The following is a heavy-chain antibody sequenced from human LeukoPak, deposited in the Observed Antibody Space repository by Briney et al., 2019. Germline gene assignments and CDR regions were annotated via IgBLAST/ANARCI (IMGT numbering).Heavy chain of an antibody. Sequence: PGRSLRLSCAASGLTFSSYAMHWVRQAPGKGLEWVAVISYDGSNKYYADSVKGRFTISRDNSKNTLYLQMNSLRAEDTAVYYCARGDYDFWSGYYRVLYNFDYWGQGTLVTVSS. CDR1: GLTFSSYA. J-gene: IGHJ4*02. CDR2: ISYDGSNK. V-gene: IGHV3-30*04. CDR3: ARGDYDFWSGYYRVLYNFDY. D-gene: IGHD3-3*01.